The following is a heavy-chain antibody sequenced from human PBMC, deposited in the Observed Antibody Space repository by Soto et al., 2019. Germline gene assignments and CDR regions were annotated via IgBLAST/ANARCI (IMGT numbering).Heavy chain of an antibody. V-gene: IGHV4-31*03. CDR2: IYYSGST. CDR1: VASISSGGYY. CDR3: ARDGKVSGSATHWFDP. Sequence: PSETLSLTCTVSVASISSGGYYWSWIRQHPGEGLEWIGYIYYSGSTSYNPSLKSRVTISVDTSKNQFSLKLNSVTAADTAVYYCARDGKVSGSATHWFDPWGQGTLVTVSS. D-gene: IGHD1-26*01. J-gene: IGHJ5*02.